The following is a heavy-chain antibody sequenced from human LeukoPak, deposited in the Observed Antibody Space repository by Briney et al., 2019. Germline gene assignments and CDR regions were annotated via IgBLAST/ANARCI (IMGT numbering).Heavy chain of an antibody. V-gene: IGHV4-31*03. J-gene: IGHJ4*02. Sequence: PSQTLSLTCTVSGGSISSGGYSWSWIRQHPGKGLEWIGYIYYSGSTYYNPSLKSRVTISVDTSKNQFSLKLSSVTAADTAVYYCARREPVTTETTNWGQGTLVTVSS. CDR3: ARREPVTTETTN. CDR1: GGSISSGGYS. CDR2: IYYSGST. D-gene: IGHD4-17*01.